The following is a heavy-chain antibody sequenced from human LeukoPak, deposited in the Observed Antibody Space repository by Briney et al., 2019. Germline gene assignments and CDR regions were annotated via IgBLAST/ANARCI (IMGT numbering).Heavy chain of an antibody. Sequence: PSETLSLTCTVSGGSISSYYWSWIRQPAGKGLEWIGRIYTSGSTNYNPSLKSRVTMSVDTSKNQFSLKLSFVTAADTAIYYCARLIAVTGNVDYFDSWGQGTLVTASS. CDR2: IYTSGST. D-gene: IGHD6-19*01. J-gene: IGHJ4*02. V-gene: IGHV4-4*07. CDR1: GGSISSYY. CDR3: ARLIAVTGNVDYFDS.